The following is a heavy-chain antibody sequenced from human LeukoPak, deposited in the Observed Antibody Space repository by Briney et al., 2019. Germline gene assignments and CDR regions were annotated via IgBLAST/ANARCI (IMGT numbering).Heavy chain of an antibody. CDR1: GGXISSYY. CDR3: ARVRSSGYPPPPAFDY. V-gene: IGHV4-59*01. CDR2: IYYSGST. Sequence: SETLSLTCTVSGGXISSYYWSWIRQPPGKGLEWIGYIYYSGSTNYNPSLKSRVTISVDTSKNQFSLKLSSVTAADTAVYSCARVRSSGYPPPPAFDYWGQGTLVTVSS. J-gene: IGHJ4*02. D-gene: IGHD3-22*01.